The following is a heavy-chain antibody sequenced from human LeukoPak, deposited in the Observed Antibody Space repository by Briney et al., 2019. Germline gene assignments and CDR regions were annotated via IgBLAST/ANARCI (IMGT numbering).Heavy chain of an antibody. CDR2: IYYSGST. CDR3: ARRDTGGWLPDY. V-gene: IGHV4-59*08. D-gene: IGHD6-19*01. J-gene: IGHJ4*02. CDR1: GGSISSYY. Sequence: PSETLSLTCTVSGGSISSYYWSWIRQPPGKGLEWIGYIYYSGSTNYNPSLESRVTISVDTSNNQFSLKLSSVTAADTAVYYCARRDTGGWLPDYWGQGTLVTVSS.